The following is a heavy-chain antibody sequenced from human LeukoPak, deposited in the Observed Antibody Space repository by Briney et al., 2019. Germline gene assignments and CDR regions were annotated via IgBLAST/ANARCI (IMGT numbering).Heavy chain of an antibody. J-gene: IGHJ4*02. V-gene: IGHV4-59*08. CDR1: GGSISSYY. D-gene: IGHD1-26*01. CDR2: IYYSGST. Sequence: SETLSLTCTVSGGSISSYYWSWIRQPPGKGLEWIGYIYYSGSTNYNPSLKSRVTISVDTSKNQFSLKLSSVTAADTAVYYCARMAQSRVFGSYYGPPYYFDYWGQGTLVTVSS. CDR3: ARMAQSRVFGSYYGPPYYFDY.